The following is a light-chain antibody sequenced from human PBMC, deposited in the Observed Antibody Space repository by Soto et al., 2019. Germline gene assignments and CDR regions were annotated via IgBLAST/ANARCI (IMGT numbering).Light chain of an antibody. J-gene: IGKJ3*01. CDR1: QSVSSGF. CDR3: QQYGSSPFT. Sequence: EIVLTQSPGTLSLSPGERATLSCRASQSVSSGFLAWYQQKPGQTPRLLIYGASTRATGIPDRFSGSGSGTDFTLTISRLEPEDFAVYYCQQYGSSPFTFGPGTNVDIK. CDR2: GAS. V-gene: IGKV3-20*01.